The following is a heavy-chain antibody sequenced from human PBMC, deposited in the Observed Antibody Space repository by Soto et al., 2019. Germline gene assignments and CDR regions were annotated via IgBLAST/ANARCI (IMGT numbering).Heavy chain of an antibody. CDR1: GYTFSTSG. J-gene: IGHJ1*01. CDR3: ARDTESNRYND. V-gene: IGHV1-18*01. Sequence: SVKVSCKASGYTFSTSGISWVRQAPGQGLEWVGWIRPDNGNTKSAQRLQGRVTLTTDTSASTAYMELRSLASDDTAMYYCARDTESNRYNDWGQGTLVTVSS. CDR2: IRPDNGNT. D-gene: IGHD1-20*01.